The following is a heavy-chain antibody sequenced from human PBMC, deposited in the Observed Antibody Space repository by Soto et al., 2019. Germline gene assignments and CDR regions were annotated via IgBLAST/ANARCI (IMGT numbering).Heavy chain of an antibody. V-gene: IGHV1-69*01. Sequence: QVQLVQSGSEVRKPGSSVKVSCKASGGTFSSDAFSWVRQAPGQGLEWMGGIIPTSGTANYAQKFRGRATITADESTSTAYMELSSLTSEDTAVYFCARGQGYCSGGICYYYYYGMDVWGQGTTVTVSS. D-gene: IGHD2-15*01. CDR1: GGTFSSDA. CDR2: IIPTSGTA. J-gene: IGHJ6*02. CDR3: ARGQGYCSGGICYYYYYGMDV.